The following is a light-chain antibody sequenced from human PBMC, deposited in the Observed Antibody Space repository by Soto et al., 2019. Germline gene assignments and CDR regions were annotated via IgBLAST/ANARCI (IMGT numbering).Light chain of an antibody. CDR1: QDINNN. CDR3: QQYDALPPT. J-gene: IGKJ3*01. V-gene: IGKV1-33*01. Sequence: DIKMTQYPSSLSASVGDRVTITCQASQDINNNLNWYQQSPGKAPNLLIYAASSLDTGVPARFTGSGSGTDFTFTISSLQPEDVATYYCQQYDALPPTFGPGTKLDVK. CDR2: AAS.